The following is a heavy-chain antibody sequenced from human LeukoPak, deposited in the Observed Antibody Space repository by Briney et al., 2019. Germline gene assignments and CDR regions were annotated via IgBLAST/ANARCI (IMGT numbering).Heavy chain of an antibody. V-gene: IGHV3-48*03. CDR2: ISSSGSTI. CDR3: ARVVSSGWGRAFGY. J-gene: IGHJ4*02. D-gene: IGHD6-19*01. CDR1: GFTFSSYE. Sequence: GGSLRLSCAASGFTFSSYEMNWVRQAPGKGLEWVSYISSSGSTIYYGDSVKGRFTISRDNAKNSLYLQMNSLRAEDTAVYYCARVVSSGWGRAFGYWGQGTLVTVSS.